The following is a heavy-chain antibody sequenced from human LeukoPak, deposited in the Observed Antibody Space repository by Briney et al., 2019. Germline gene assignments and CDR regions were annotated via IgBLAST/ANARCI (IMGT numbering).Heavy chain of an antibody. CDR2: INPNSGGT. D-gene: IGHD6-13*01. CDR3: ARAPAMGGPGIAAAGTFHY. CDR1: GYTFTGYY. V-gene: IGHV1-2*06. J-gene: IGHJ4*02. Sequence: ASVKASCKASGYTFTGYYMHWVRQAPGQGLEWMGRINPNSGGTNYAQKFQGRVTMTRDTSISTAYMELSRLRSDDTAVYYCARAPAMGGPGIAAAGTFHYWGQGTLVTVSS.